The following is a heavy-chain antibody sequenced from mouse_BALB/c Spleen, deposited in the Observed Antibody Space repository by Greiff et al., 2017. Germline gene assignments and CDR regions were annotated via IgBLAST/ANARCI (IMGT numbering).Heavy chain of an antibody. CDR2: ISSGSSTI. CDR1: GFTFSSFG. J-gene: IGHJ1*01. D-gene: IGHD2-14*01. Sequence: EVQLVESGGGLVQPGGSRKLSCAASGFTFSSFGMHWVRQAPEKGLEWVAYISSGSSTIYYADTVKGRFTSSGDNPKNTLFLQMTSLRSEDTAMYYCARDYRYDVWYFDVWGAGTTVTVSS. CDR3: ARDYRYDVWYFDV. V-gene: IGHV5-17*02.